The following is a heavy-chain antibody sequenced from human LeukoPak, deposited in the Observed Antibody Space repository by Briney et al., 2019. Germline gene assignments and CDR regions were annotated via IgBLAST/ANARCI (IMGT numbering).Heavy chain of an antibody. CDR1: GGSISSGGYS. CDR3: ARVSGNNRFDP. J-gene: IGHJ5*02. Sequence: SETLSLTCAVSGGSISSGGYSWSWIRQPPGKGLEWIGYIYHSGSTYYNPSLKSRVTISVDRSKNQFSLKLSSVTAADTAVYYCARVSGNNRFDPWGQGTLVTVSS. CDR2: IYHSGST. V-gene: IGHV4-30-2*01.